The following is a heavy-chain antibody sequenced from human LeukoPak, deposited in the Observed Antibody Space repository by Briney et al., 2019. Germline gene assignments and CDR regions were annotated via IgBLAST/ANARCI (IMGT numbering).Heavy chain of an antibody. Sequence: GGSLRLSCAASGFTFSSYAMHWVRQAPGKGLEWVAVISYDGSNKYYADSVKGRFTISRDNSKNTLYLQMNSLRAEDTAVYYCARGGGRATIVPDYWGQGTLVTVSS. D-gene: IGHD3-16*01. J-gene: IGHJ4*02. CDR1: GFTFSSYA. V-gene: IGHV3-30-3*01. CDR2: ISYDGSNK. CDR3: ARGGGRATIVPDY.